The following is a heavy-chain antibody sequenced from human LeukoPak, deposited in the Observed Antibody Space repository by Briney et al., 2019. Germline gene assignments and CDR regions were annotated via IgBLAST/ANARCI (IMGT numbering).Heavy chain of an antibody. CDR1: GGSIFADY. D-gene: IGHD3-10*01. Sequence: SETLSLTFSVSGGSIFADYWSWIRQPPGKGLEWIGYIYYSGSANYNPSLKSRITISVDTSKNKFSLRLRSVTAADTAIYYCARRTGSYFGQFDSWGQGTLVTVSS. J-gene: IGHJ4*02. CDR3: ARRTGSYFGQFDS. V-gene: IGHV4-59*01. CDR2: IYYSGSA.